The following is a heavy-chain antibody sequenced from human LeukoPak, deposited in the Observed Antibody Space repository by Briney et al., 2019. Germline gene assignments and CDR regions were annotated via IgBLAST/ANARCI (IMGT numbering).Heavy chain of an antibody. D-gene: IGHD2-2*01. V-gene: IGHV3-30*18. J-gene: IGHJ4*02. Sequence: GGSLRLSCVGSGFSFNIFGMHWVRQAPGKGLEWVAGISNDGNSKDYSGSVKGRFTISRDNSKNILYLQMNSLRAEDTAVYYCAKAPYCSSTSCHFSGYAQRPLDSWGQGILVTVSS. CDR2: ISNDGNSK. CDR3: AKAPYCSSTSCHFSGYAQRPLDS. CDR1: GFSFNIFG.